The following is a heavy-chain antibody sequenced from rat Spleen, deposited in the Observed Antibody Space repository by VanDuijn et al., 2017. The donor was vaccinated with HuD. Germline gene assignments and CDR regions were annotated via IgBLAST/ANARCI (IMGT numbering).Heavy chain of an antibody. Sequence: QVQLKESGPGLVQPSQTLSLTCTVSGLSLTSNSVSWIRQPPGKGLEWMGVIWSNGGTDYNSGLKSRLSISRDTSKNHIFLKMNSLQSEDTTTYYCARAPGNGYVMDAWGQGASVTVSS. J-gene: IGHJ4*01. CDR3: ARAPGNGYVMDA. D-gene: IGHD5-1*01. V-gene: IGHV2-47*01. CDR2: IWSNGGT. CDR1: GLSLTSNS.